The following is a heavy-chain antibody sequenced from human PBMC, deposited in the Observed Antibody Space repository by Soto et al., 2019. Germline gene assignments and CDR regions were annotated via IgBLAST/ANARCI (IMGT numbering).Heavy chain of an antibody. Sequence: SETRSLTCTVSNGSIRNFYWDWIRQSAGKGLEWIGRIHGSGSATYNPSLRSRVTMSVDTSKNQFSLKVNSVTGADTAVYYCARSSHKESWFDPWGQGTLVTVSS. D-gene: IGHD6-13*01. V-gene: IGHV4-4*07. CDR3: ARSSHKESWFDP. CDR1: NGSIRNFY. J-gene: IGHJ5*02. CDR2: IHGSGSA.